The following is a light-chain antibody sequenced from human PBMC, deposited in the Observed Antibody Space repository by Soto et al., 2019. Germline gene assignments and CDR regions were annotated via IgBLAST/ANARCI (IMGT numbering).Light chain of an antibody. CDR2: EAS. J-gene: IGKJ5*01. CDR3: QQHGSSPIT. CDR1: QSVAGAY. Sequence: DIVVTQSPGTLSLSPGDRATLSCRASQSVAGAYVAWYQQRPGQAPRLLISEASSRATGIPDRFSGSGSGTDFTLTIDRLEPEDFAMYYCQQHGSSPITFGQGTRLEIK. V-gene: IGKV3-20*01.